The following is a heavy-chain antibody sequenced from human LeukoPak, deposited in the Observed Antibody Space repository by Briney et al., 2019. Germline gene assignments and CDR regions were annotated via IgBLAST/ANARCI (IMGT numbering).Heavy chain of an antibody. CDR1: GFTLSSYS. V-gene: IGHV3-21*01. CDR2: ISRSSAYI. Sequence: GGSLRLSCAASGFTLSSYSMNWVRQAPGKGLVGVSSISRSSAYIYYADSVKGRFTISRDNAKNLLSLQMNSLRAEDTAVYYCASFPPYMVRTDAFDIWGQGTMVTVSS. CDR3: ASFPPYMVRTDAFDI. J-gene: IGHJ3*02. D-gene: IGHD3-10*01.